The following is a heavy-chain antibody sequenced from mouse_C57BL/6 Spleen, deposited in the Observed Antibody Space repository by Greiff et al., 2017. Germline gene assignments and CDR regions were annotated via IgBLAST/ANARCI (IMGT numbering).Heavy chain of an antibody. CDR1: GYTFTSYW. CDR2: IDPNSGGT. CDR3: ASYGSSDFDY. J-gene: IGHJ2*01. Sequence: VQLQQPGAELVKPGASVKLSCKASGYTFTSYWMHWVKQRPGRGLEWIGRIDPNSGGTKYNEKFKSKATLTVDKPSSTAYMQLSSLTSEDSVVYYCASYGSSDFDYWGQGTTLTVSS. D-gene: IGHD1-1*01. V-gene: IGHV1-72*01.